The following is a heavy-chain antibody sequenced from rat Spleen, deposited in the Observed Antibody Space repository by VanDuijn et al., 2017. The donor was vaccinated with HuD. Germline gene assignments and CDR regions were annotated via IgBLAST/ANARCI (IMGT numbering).Heavy chain of an antibody. J-gene: IGHJ3*01. CDR3: ANAEFGVGWFAY. D-gene: IGHD4-3*01. CDR2: FSYDGSST. V-gene: IGHV5-20*01. Sequence: EVQLVESGGGLVQPGRSLRLSCAASGFTFSDYYMAWVRQAPTKGLEWVASFSYDGSSTYYRDSVKGRFTISRDNAKSSLYLQMDSLRSEDTATYYCANAEFGVGWFAYWGQGTLVTVSS. CDR1: GFTFSDYY.